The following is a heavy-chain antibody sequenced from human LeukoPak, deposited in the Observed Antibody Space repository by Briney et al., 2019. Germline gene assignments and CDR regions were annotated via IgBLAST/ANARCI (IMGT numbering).Heavy chain of an antibody. V-gene: IGHV4-61*08. Sequence: SQTLSLTCTVSGGSISSGGYYWSWIRQPPGKGLEWIGYIYYSGSTNYNPSLKSRATISVDTSKNQFSLKLSSVTAADTAVYYCARVPGAVGLFDYWGQGSLVTVSS. J-gene: IGHJ4*02. CDR3: ARVPGAVGLFDY. D-gene: IGHD6-19*01. CDR2: IYYSGST. CDR1: GGSISSGGYY.